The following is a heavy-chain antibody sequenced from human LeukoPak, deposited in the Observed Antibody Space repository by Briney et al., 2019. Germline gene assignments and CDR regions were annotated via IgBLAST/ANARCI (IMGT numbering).Heavy chain of an antibody. CDR1: GFTFSSYA. CDR2: ISGSGGST. CDR3: AKGITTFGVVTEYFQH. D-gene: IGHD3-3*01. Sequence: GGSLRLSCAASGFTFSSYAMSWVRQAPGKGLEWVSAISGSGGSTYYADSVKGRFTISRDNSKNTLYLQMNSLRAEDTAVYYCAKGITTFGVVTEYFQHWGQGTLVTVSS. V-gene: IGHV3-23*01. J-gene: IGHJ1*01.